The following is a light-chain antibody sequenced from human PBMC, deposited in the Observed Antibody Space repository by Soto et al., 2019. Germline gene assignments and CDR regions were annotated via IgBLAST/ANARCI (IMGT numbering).Light chain of an antibody. J-gene: IGKJ5*01. CDR2: GAS. CDR3: QQYNNLPLAIT. V-gene: IGKV3-15*01. CDR1: QSVRRN. Sequence: EIVMTQSPATLSVSPGERVTLSCRASQSVRRNLAWYQQKPGQAPRLLIYGASTRATGIPARFSGRGSGTEFTLTISSLQSEDFAVYYCQQYNNLPLAITFGEGTRLEIK.